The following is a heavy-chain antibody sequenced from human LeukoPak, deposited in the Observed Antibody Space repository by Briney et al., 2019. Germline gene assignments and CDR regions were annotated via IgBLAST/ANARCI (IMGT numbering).Heavy chain of an antibody. J-gene: IGHJ4*02. CDR3: ASSHYYGSGTFFPFDY. V-gene: IGHV3-21*01. CDR2: ISSGGSYI. D-gene: IGHD3-10*01. Sequence: GGSLRLSCAASGFNFSGYSMNWVRQAPGRGLEWVSSISSGGSYIYYADSVKARFTISRDNAKNSLYLQMNSLRAEDTAVYYCASSHYYGSGTFFPFDYWGQGTLVTVSS. CDR1: GFNFSGYS.